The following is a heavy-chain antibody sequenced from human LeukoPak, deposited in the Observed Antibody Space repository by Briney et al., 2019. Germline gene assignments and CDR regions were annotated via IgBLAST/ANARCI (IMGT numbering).Heavy chain of an antibody. V-gene: IGHV3-30-3*01. CDR1: GFTFSSYA. CDR3: AGWLSVTAIQGYYYGRDV. CDR2: ISYDGSNK. Sequence: GRSLRLSCAASGFTFSSYAMHWVRQAPGKGLEWVAVISYDGSNKDYADSVKGRFTISRDNSKNTLYLQMNSLRAEDTAVYYCAGWLSVTAIQGYYYGRDVWGQGPTVTVSS. J-gene: IGHJ6*02. D-gene: IGHD2-21*02.